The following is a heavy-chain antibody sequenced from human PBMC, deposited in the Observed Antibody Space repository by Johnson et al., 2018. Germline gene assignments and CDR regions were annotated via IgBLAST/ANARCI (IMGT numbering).Heavy chain of an antibody. Sequence: QVQLVESGPGLVKPSETLSLTCTVSGGSIMSYYWTWIRQPPGKGLEWIGYIYDTGSTNYNPSLRSRVTISVATSKNAFSLKLSSWTAAAAAVYDCARAPNIAAPGYYYYYVDVWGKGTTVTVSS. CDR2: IYDTGST. V-gene: IGHV4-59*01. CDR1: GGSIMSYY. CDR3: ARAPNIAAPGYYYYYVDV. D-gene: IGHD6-13*01. J-gene: IGHJ6*03.